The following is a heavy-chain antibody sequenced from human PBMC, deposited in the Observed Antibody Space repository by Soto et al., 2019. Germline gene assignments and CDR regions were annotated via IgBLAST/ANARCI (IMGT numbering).Heavy chain of an antibody. V-gene: IGHV5-51*01. CDR2: VYPSDSDV. D-gene: IGHD3-10*01. J-gene: IGHJ4*02. Sequence: GESLKISCQGTGYRFSSSWIGWVRQKPGKGLEWLGNVYPSDSDVRYSPAFEGQVTISADNSINTAVYYCATRPCEVNYYGVFDYWGQGALVTVSS. CDR3: DY. CDR1: GYRFSSSW.